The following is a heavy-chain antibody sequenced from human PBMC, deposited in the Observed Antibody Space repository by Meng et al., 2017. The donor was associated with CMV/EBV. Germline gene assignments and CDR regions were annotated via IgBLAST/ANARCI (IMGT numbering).Heavy chain of an antibody. J-gene: IGHJ3*02. Sequence: ASVKVSCKASGYTFTSYDINWVRQATGQGIEWMGWMNPNSGNTGYAQKFQGRVTMTRNTSISTAYMELSSLRSEDTAVYYCARVVGYCSSTSCKHAFDIWGQGTTVTVSS. CDR3: ARVVGYCSSTSCKHAFDI. CDR2: MNPNSGNT. CDR1: GYTFTSYD. D-gene: IGHD2-2*01. V-gene: IGHV1-8*01.